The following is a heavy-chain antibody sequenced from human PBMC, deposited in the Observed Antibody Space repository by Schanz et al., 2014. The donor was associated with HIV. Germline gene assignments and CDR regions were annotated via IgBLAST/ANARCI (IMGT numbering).Heavy chain of an antibody. CDR1: GFSFSDFA. Sequence: QGQLVESGGGVVQPGRSLRLSCAASGFSFSDFALHWVRQAPGRGLEWLAVTSSDGSGKFYVDSVKGRFTISRDNAKNSLYLQMNTLRADDTAVYYCARDKSNLGMDSWGQGTLVTVSS. V-gene: IGHV3-30*03. CDR3: ARDKSNLGMDS. J-gene: IGHJ5*01. CDR2: TSSDGSGK.